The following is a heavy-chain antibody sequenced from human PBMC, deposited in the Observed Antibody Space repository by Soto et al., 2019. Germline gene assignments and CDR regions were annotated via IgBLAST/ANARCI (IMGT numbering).Heavy chain of an antibody. CDR2: ISPNSGGT. CDR3: ARQRKGAAAGPVDAFDI. J-gene: IGHJ3*02. CDR1: GDTFTVYY. V-gene: IGHV1-2*02. Sequence: ASVKVSCKASGDTFTVYYMHWVRQAPGQGLEWMGWISPNSGGTFAAQKFQGRVTMTRDTSVNMAYMELTSLKSDDTAVYYCARQRKGAAAGPVDAFDIWGQGTMVT. D-gene: IGHD6-13*01.